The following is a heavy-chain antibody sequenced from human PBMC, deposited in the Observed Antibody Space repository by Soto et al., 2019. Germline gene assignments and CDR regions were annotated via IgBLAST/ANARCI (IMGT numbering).Heavy chain of an antibody. CDR3: ARKGGRDGYNYDY. D-gene: IGHD5-12*01. J-gene: IGHJ4*02. CDR1: GGSISSYY. CDR2: IYYSGST. Sequence: KPSETLSLTCAVSGGSISSYYWSWIRQPPGKGLEWIGYIYYSGSTNYNPSLKSRVTISVDTSKNQFSLKLSSVTAADTAVYYCARKGGRDGYNYDYWGQGTLVTVSS. V-gene: IGHV4-59*01.